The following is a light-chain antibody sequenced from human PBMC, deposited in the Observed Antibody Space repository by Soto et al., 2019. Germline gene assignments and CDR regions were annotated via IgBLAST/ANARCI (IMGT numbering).Light chain of an antibody. J-gene: IGKJ3*01. Sequence: EIVLTQSPGTLSVSPGERVTLSCRASQSVNSNYLAWYQQRPGQAPRLLIFGASYRATGIPDRFSGSGSGTDFHLTISRLVPEEFAVEYSQQYSSSPPEFTFGPGTKVHSK. V-gene: IGKV3-20*01. CDR2: GAS. CDR1: QSVNSNY. CDR3: QQYSSSPPEFT.